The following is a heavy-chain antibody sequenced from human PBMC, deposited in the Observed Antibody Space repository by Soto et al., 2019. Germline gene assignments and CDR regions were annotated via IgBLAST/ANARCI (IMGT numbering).Heavy chain of an antibody. D-gene: IGHD3-16*01. Sequence: QVKLVESGGGVVQPGRSLRLSCAASGFMFSSYGMHWVRQAPGKGLEWVAVYWYDGGSKYYSDSVKGRFTISRDNVKSTLYLEMNSLRAEDTAVYYCARDSYGMDVWGQGTTVTVSS. J-gene: IGHJ6*02. CDR2: YWYDGGSK. CDR3: ARDSYGMDV. CDR1: GFMFSSYG. V-gene: IGHV3-33*01.